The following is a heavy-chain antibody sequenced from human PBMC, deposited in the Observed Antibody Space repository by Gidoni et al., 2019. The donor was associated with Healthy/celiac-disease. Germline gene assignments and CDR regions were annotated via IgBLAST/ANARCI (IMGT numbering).Heavy chain of an antibody. CDR2: IKSKTDGGTT. D-gene: IGHD2-2*01. CDR3: TTGWYQLLWATGPGAHPDY. J-gene: IGHJ4*02. CDR1: GFTFSNAW. V-gene: IGHV3-15*01. Sequence: EVQLVESGRGLVKPGGSLRLSCAASGFTFSNAWMSWVRQAPGKGLEWVGRIKSKTDGGTTDYAAPVKGRFTISRDDAKNTLYLQMNSLKTEDTAVYYCTTGWYQLLWATGPGAHPDYWGQGTLVTVSS.